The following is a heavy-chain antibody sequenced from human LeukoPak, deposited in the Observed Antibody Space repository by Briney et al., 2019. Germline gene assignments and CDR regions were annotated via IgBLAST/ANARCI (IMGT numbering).Heavy chain of an antibody. V-gene: IGHV4-34*01. D-gene: IGHD1-7*01. CDR2: IDQSGGT. CDR3: ARTIELRLHY. CDR1: GGSFSAYS. Sequence: PSETLSLTCAVYGGSFSAYSWTWVRQPPGKGLEWVGEIDQSGGTNYNPSLKSRVTLSLDTSKKHFFLILNSVTAADTAVYYCARTIELRLHYWGQGTPDTVSS. J-gene: IGHJ4*02.